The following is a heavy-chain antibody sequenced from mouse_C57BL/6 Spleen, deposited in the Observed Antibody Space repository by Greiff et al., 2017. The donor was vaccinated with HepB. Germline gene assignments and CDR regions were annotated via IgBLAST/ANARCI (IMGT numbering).Heavy chain of an antibody. CDR2: IDPSDSYT. V-gene: IGHV1-50*01. J-gene: IGHJ2*01. Sequence: QVQLQQPGAELVKPGASVKLSCKASGYTFTSYWMQWVNQRPGHGLEWIGEIDPSDSYTNYNQKFKGKATLTVDTSASTAYMQLSSLTSEDSAVYYCARGAAQATFYFDYWGQGTTLTVSS. CDR1: GYTFTSYW. D-gene: IGHD3-2*02. CDR3: ARGAAQATFYFDY.